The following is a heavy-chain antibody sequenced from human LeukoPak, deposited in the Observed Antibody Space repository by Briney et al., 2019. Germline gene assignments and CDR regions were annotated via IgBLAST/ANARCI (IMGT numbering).Heavy chain of an antibody. J-gene: IGHJ2*01. D-gene: IGHD3-22*01. CDR1: GGSISTYY. CDR3: ARYYYDSSGAWRYYDL. CDR2: IYYTGST. V-gene: IGHV4-59*01. Sequence: SETLSLTCTLSGGSISTYYWTWIRQPPGKGLEWIGYIYYTGSTNYNPSPKSRVTISVDTSQNQFPLKLSSVTAADTAVYYCARYYYDSSGAWRYYDLWGRGTLVTVSS.